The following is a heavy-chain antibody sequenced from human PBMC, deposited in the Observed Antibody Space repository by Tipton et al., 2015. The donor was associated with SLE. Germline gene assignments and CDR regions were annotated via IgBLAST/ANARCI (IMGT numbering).Heavy chain of an antibody. V-gene: IGHV3-21*01. Sequence: SLRLSCAASGFTFSTYAMTWVRQAPGEGLEWVSSISSSSSYIHCADSVKGRFTISRDNAKDSLYLQMNSLRAEDTAVYYCARDATTVVTPDYFDYWGQGTLVTVSS. CDR2: ISSSSSYI. D-gene: IGHD4-23*01. CDR3: ARDATTVVTPDYFDY. J-gene: IGHJ4*02. CDR1: GFTFSTYA.